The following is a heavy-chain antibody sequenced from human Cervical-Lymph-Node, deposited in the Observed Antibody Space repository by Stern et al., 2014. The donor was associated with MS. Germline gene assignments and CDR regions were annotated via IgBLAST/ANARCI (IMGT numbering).Heavy chain of an antibody. CDR1: GFTFSSYG. J-gene: IGHJ4*02. Sequence: VQLEESGGGVVQPGRSLRLSCAASGFTFSSYGMHWVRQAPGKGLEWVAVISYDGSNKYYADSVKGRFTISRDNSKNTLYLQMNSLRAEDTAVYYCANLGFFDWLLPPFDYWGQGTLVTVSS. D-gene: IGHD3-9*01. CDR2: ISYDGSNK. CDR3: ANLGFFDWLLPPFDY. V-gene: IGHV3-30*18.